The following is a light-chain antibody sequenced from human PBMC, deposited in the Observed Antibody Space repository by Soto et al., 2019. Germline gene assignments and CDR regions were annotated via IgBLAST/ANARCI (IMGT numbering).Light chain of an antibody. J-gene: IGKJ1*01. CDR1: QSISVW. CDR2: KAS. CDR3: QQYNSYSPT. Sequence: DIPMTPSPSTLSASVGDRVTITCRASQSISVWLAWYQQKAGKAPNLLIYKASRLESGVPSRFSGSGSDTEFTLTISGLQPGDSSTYYCQQYNSYSPTFGQGTKVEVK. V-gene: IGKV1-5*03.